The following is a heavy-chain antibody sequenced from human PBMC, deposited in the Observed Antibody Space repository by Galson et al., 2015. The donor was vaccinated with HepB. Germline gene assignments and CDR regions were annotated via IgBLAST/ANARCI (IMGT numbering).Heavy chain of an antibody. D-gene: IGHD6-6*01. CDR3: TRGLRSIADAAPF. J-gene: IGHJ4*02. CDR2: VREKVYSEAT. CDR1: GFIFGDYT. Sequence: SLRLSCAGSGFIFGDYTLTWIRQAPGKGLEWVGFVREKVYSEATEYAASVTGRFTISRDDSKSIAHLHMNALKTDDTAVCYCTRGLRSIADAAPFWGQGTLVIVSS. V-gene: IGHV3-49*03.